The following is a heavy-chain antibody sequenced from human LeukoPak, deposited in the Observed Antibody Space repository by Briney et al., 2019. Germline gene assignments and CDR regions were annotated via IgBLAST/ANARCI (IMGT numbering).Heavy chain of an antibody. CDR1: GYSISSGYY. Sequence: PSETLSPTCAVSGYSISSGYYWGWIRQPPGKGLEWIANMYHSGSTYYNPSPKCRVTISVDTSKNQLSLKLNFVTAADTAVYYCVRGIPPDYWGQGILVAVSS. J-gene: IGHJ4*02. CDR2: MYHSGST. D-gene: IGHD1-14*01. CDR3: VRGIPPDY. V-gene: IGHV4-38-2*01.